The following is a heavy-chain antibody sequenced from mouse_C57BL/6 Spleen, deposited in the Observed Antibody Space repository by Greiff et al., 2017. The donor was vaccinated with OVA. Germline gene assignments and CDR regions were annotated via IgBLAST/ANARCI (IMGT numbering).Heavy chain of an antibody. CDR2: INPSSGYT. CDR1: GYTFTSYT. Sequence: VKLMESGAELARPGASVKMSCKASGYTFTSYTMHWVKQRPGQGLEWIGYINPSSGYTKYNQKFKDKATLTADKSSSTAYMQLSSLTSEDSAVYYCANEYFDYWGQGTTLTVSS. J-gene: IGHJ2*01. CDR3: ANEYFDY. V-gene: IGHV1-4*01.